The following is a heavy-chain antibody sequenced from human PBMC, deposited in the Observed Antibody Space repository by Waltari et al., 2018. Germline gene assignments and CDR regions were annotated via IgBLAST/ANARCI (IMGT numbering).Heavy chain of an antibody. CDR1: GFTFSSYA. CDR2: IYSGGST. CDR3: AKDLIFGVVRYFQH. V-gene: IGHV3-23*03. D-gene: IGHD3-3*01. J-gene: IGHJ1*01. Sequence: EVQLLESGVGLVQPGGSLRLSCAASGFTFSSYAISWVRQAPGKGLEWVSVIYSGGSTYYADSVKGRFTISRDNSKNTLYLQMNSLRAEDTAVYYCAKDLIFGVVRYFQHWGQGTLVTVSS.